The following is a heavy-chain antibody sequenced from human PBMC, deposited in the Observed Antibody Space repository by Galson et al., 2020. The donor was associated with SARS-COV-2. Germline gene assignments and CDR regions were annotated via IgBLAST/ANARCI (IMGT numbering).Heavy chain of an antibody. J-gene: IGHJ6*02. Sequence: SETLSLTCDVSGGTVISSNWWSWVRQSPGKGLEWIGEMYHGGTTNYNPSLRNRVSISIDRSMNQFSLKLTSVTAADTAVYYCARLDWISPYGMDVWGQGTTVIVSS. D-gene: IGHD2-2*03. CDR1: GGTVISSNW. V-gene: IGHV4-4*02. CDR2: MYHGGTT. CDR3: ARLDWISPYGMDV.